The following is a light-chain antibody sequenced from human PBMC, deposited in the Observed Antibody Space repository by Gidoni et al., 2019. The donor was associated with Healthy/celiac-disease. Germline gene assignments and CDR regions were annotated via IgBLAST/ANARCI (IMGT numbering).Light chain of an antibody. CDR1: SSNIGSNT. J-gene: IGLJ2*01. CDR3: AAWDDSLNGVV. Sequence: QSVLTQPPSASGTPGQRVTISCSGSSSNIGSNTVNWYQQLPGTAPKLLIYSHNQRPSGVSARFSGSKSGTSASLAISGLQSEDEADYYCAAWDDSLNGVVFGGGTKLTVL. CDR2: SHN. V-gene: IGLV1-44*01.